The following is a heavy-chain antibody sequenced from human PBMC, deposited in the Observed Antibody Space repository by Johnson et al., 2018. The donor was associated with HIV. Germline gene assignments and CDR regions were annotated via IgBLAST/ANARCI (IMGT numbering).Heavy chain of an antibody. V-gene: IGHV3-9*01. CDR2: ISWNSGSI. CDR1: GLNFDDYA. D-gene: IGHD2-21*01. Sequence: VQLVESGGGLVQPGKSLRLSCAASGLNFDDYAFHWVRQAPGKGLEWVSGISWNSGSIVYADSVKGRFTISRDNAKNTLYLQMNSLRAEDTAVYYCARVGYSLDAFDIWGQGTMVTVSS. J-gene: IGHJ3*02. CDR3: ARVGYSLDAFDI.